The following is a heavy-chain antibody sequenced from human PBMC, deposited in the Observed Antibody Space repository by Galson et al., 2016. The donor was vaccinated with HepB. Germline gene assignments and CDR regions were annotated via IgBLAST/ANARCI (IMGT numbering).Heavy chain of an antibody. V-gene: IGHV4-39*01. J-gene: IGHJ3*02. CDR1: GGSISSSRYY. CDR3: ASHCGGDCYNNLADAFDI. Sequence: LSLTCTVSGGSISSSRYYWGWIRQPPGKGLEWIGSVYYSGTAYYDPSLKSRVSISVDTSKNQFSLRLSSVTAGDTAVYFRASHCGGDCYNNLADAFDIWGRGTMVTVSS. D-gene: IGHD2-21*01. CDR2: VYYSGTA.